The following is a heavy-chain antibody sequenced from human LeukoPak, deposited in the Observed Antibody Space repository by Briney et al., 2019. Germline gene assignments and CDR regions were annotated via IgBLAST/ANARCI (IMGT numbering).Heavy chain of an antibody. Sequence: GGSLRLSCAASGFTFSSYAFHWVRQAPGKGLEWVATLSFDGSNKYYADSVKGRFTFSRDNSKRTLYLQMNSLRAEDTAVYYCARGARQEWLRLGTLDYWGQGSLVTVSS. J-gene: IGHJ4*02. CDR2: LSFDGSNK. D-gene: IGHD5-12*01. CDR1: GFTFSSYA. CDR3: ARGARQEWLRLGTLDY. V-gene: IGHV3-30*04.